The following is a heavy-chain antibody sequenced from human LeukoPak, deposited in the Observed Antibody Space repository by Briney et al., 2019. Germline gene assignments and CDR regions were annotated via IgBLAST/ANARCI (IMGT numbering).Heavy chain of an antibody. V-gene: IGHV4-59*01. J-gene: IGHJ3*02. CDR3: ARYYYDSSGYYFAFDI. D-gene: IGHD3-22*01. Sequence: QASETLSLTCTVSGGSISSYYWSWIRQPPGKGLEWIGYIYYSGSTNYNPSLKSRVTISVDTSKNQFSLKLSSVTAADTAVYYCARYYYDSSGYYFAFDIWGQGTMVTVSS. CDR1: GGSISSYY. CDR2: IYYSGST.